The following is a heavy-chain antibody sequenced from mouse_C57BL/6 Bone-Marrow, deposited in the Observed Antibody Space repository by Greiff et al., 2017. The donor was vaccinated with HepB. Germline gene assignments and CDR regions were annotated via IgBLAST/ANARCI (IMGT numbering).Heavy chain of an antibody. D-gene: IGHD1-1*01. J-gene: IGHJ4*01. CDR2: ISNGGGST. CDR3: ARRPFITTYYAMDY. V-gene: IGHV5-12*01. CDR1: GFTFSDYY. Sequence: EVQVVESGGGLVQPGGSLKLSCAASGFTFSDYYMYWVRQTPEKRLEWVAYISNGGGSTYYPDTVKGRFTISRDNAKNTLYLQMSRLKSEDTAMYYCARRPFITTYYAMDYWGQGTSVTVSS.